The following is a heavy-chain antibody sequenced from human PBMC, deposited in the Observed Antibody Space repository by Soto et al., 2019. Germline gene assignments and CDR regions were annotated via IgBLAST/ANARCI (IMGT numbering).Heavy chain of an antibody. D-gene: IGHD3-10*01. CDR2: IIPIFGTA. Sequence: GASVKVSCKASGGTFSSYAISWVRQAPGQGLEWMGGIIPIFGTANYAQKFQGRVTITADKSTSTAYMELSSLRSEDTAVYYCARGWFGELLPYYYYGMDVWGQGTTVTVS. J-gene: IGHJ6*02. V-gene: IGHV1-69*06. CDR3: ARGWFGELLPYYYYGMDV. CDR1: GGTFSSYA.